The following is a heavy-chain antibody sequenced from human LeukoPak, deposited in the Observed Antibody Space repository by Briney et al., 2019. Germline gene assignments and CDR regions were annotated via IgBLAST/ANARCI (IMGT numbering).Heavy chain of an antibody. CDR2: IYYSGST. Sequence: PSETLSLTCTVSGGSISSYYWSWIRQPPGKGLEWIGYIYYSGSTNYNPSLTSRVTISVDTSKNQFSLKLSSVTAADTAVYYCARDSPPDYYYGSGSPVAFDIWGQGTMVTVSS. J-gene: IGHJ3*02. D-gene: IGHD3-10*01. CDR1: GGSISSYY. CDR3: ARDSPPDYYYGSGSPVAFDI. V-gene: IGHV4-59*01.